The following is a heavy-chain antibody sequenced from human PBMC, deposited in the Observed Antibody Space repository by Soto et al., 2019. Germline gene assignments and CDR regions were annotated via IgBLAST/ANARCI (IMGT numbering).Heavy chain of an antibody. CDR2: INHRGSA. J-gene: IGHJ5*02. V-gene: IGHV4-4*02. CDR1: GASVSSTYW. Sequence: TSETLSLTCAVSGASVSSTYWWSWVRQPPGKGLEWIGDINHRGSANYNPSLKSRVTISVDTSKNQFSLKLSSVTAADTAVYYCARAPTPWGQGTLVTVSS. CDR3: ARAPTP.